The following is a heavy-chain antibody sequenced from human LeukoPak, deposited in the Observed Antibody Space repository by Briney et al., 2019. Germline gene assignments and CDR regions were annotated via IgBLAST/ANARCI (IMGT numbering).Heavy chain of an antibody. J-gene: IGHJ4*02. V-gene: IGHV4-34*01. CDR3: ARGRRDSSGYYYVDY. CDR1: GGSFSGYY. Sequence: SETLSLTCAVYGGSFSGYYWSWIRQPPGKGLEWIGEINHSGSTNYNPSLKSRVTISVDTSKNQFSLKLSSVTAADTAVYYCARGRRDSSGYYYVDYWGQGTLATVSS. CDR2: INHSGST. D-gene: IGHD3-22*01.